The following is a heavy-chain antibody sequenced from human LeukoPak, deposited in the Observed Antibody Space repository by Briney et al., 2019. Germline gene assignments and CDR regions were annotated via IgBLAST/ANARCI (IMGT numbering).Heavy chain of an antibody. CDR1: GDSVSSNSAT. D-gene: IGHD6-13*01. Sequence: SQTLSLTCAISGDSVSSNSATWNWIRQSPSRGLEWLGRTYYRSKWYNDYAVSVKSRITINPDTSKNQFSLQLNSETPEDTAVYYCARASLGSSWPSFDYWGQGTLVTVSS. V-gene: IGHV6-1*01. J-gene: IGHJ4*02. CDR3: ARASLGSSWPSFDY. CDR2: TYYRSKWYN.